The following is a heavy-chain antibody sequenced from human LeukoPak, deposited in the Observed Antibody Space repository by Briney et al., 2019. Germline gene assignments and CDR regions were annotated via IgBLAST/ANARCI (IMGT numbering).Heavy chain of an antibody. D-gene: IGHD5-12*01. CDR2: INPNSGGT. CDR3: ARVDAIVATTSDY. V-gene: IGHV1-2*02. Sequence: ASVKVSCKASGYTFTGYYMHWVRQAPGQGLEWMGWINPNSGGTNYAQKFQGRVTMTRDTSISTAYMELSRLRSDDTAVYYCARVDAIVATTSDYWGQGTLVTVSS. CDR1: GYTFTGYY. J-gene: IGHJ4*02.